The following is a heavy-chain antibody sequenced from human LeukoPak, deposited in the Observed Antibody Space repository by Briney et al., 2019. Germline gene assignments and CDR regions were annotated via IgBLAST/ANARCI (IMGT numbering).Heavy chain of an antibody. CDR2: IRQDGGDK. V-gene: IGHV3-7*01. CDR1: GFTFRNFW. J-gene: IGHJ4*02. Sequence: GESLRLSCEASGFTFRNFWMAWVRQAPGKGLEWVANIRQDGGDKGCVDSLRGRFTISRDNAKNSLYLQMNSLRAEDTALYYCARDNGGALDFWGQGILVTVSS. CDR3: ARDNGGALDF.